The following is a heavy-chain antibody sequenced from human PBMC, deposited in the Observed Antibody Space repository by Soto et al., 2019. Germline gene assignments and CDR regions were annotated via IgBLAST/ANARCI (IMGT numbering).Heavy chain of an antibody. CDR1: GGSISSGDYY. CDR2: SHHSGST. D-gene: IGHD3-22*01. J-gene: IGHJ5*02. CDR3: AREYNKSGYRRLEP. Sequence: QVQLQETGPGLVKPSETLSLTCTVSGGSISSGDYYWSWIRQSPGKGLEWIGYSHHSGSTYYNSSHKPRATILVDALMNEFFLMFTSVTAADTAVYDCAREYNKSGYRRLEPWGQRTLVTVSS. V-gene: IGHV4-30-4*01.